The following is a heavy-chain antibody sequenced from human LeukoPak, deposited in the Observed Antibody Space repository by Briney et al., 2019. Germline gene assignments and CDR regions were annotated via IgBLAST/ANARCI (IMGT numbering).Heavy chain of an antibody. CDR3: ARGGFLDPSDP. J-gene: IGHJ5*02. CDR1: GGSISSYY. V-gene: IGHV4-59*01. CDR2: IYYSGST. D-gene: IGHD1-1*01. Sequence: RTSETLSLTCTVSGGSISSYYWNWIRQPPGKGLEWIGYIYYSGSTNYNPSLKSRVTISVDTSKNQFSLKVSSVTAADTAVYYCARGGFLDPSDPWGQGTLVTVSS.